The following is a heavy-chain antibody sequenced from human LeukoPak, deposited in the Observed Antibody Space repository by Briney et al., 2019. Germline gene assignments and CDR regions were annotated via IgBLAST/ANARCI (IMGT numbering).Heavy chain of an antibody. D-gene: IGHD3-9*01. CDR1: GFTFTSYS. Sequence: GGSLRLSCAASGFTFTSYSMNWVRQAPGKGLEWVSAISGSGGSTYYADSVKGRFTISRDNSKNTLYLQMNSLRAEDTAVYYCAKEYPYDILTGYYRSPIDYWGQGALVTVSS. CDR3: AKEYPYDILTGYYRSPIDY. J-gene: IGHJ4*02. CDR2: ISGSGGST. V-gene: IGHV3-23*01.